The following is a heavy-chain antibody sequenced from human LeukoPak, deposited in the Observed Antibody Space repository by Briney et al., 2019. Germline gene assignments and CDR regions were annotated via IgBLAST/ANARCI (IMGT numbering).Heavy chain of an antibody. CDR1: GFSFSNYW. CDR3: ARDVNYGYDAFDI. V-gene: IGHV3-7*01. Sequence: GGSLRLSCAASGFSFSNYWMSWVRQAPGKGLEWVANIKQDGSEKYYVDSVKGRFTISRDNAKNSLFLQMNSLRAEDTAVYYCARDVNYGYDAFDIWGQGTMVTVSS. D-gene: IGHD4-17*01. CDR2: IKQDGSEK. J-gene: IGHJ3*02.